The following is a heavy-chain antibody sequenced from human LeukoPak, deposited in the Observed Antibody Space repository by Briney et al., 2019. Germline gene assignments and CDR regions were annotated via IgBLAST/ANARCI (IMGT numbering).Heavy chain of an antibody. CDR1: GFTFSSYW. Sequence: PGGSLRLSCAASGFTFSSYWMSWVRQAPGKGRGGVATIKQDGGGKYYVDSVKGRFTISRDNAKNSLYLQMNSLRAEDTAVYYCARVGVVYSSSWYVRPEYYYGMDVWGQGTTVTVSS. D-gene: IGHD6-13*01. V-gene: IGHV3-7*01. CDR3: ARVGVVYSSSWYVRPEYYYGMDV. CDR2: IKQDGGGK. J-gene: IGHJ6*02.